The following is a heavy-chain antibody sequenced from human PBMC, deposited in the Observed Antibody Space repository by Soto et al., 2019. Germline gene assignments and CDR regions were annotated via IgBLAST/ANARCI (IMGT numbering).Heavy chain of an antibody. J-gene: IGHJ5*02. V-gene: IGHV4-30-4*08. Sequence: SETLSLTCTVSGGSISSGDYYWSWIRQHPGKGLEWIGYIYYSGTTNYNPSLKSRVTISVDTSKNQFSLKLTSVAAADTAMYYCASFGVASMNWFDPWGQGTLVTVSS. CDR2: IYYSGTT. CDR3: ASFGVASMNWFDP. D-gene: IGHD3-3*01. CDR1: GGSISSGDYY.